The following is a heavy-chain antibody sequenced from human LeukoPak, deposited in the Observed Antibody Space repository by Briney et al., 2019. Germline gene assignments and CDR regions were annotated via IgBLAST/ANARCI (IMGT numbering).Heavy chain of an antibody. CDR3: ARHYSGGFDY. CDR2: INHTGST. J-gene: IGHJ4*02. V-gene: IGHV4-34*01. CDR1: GGSFSDYY. Sequence: SETLSLTCAVYGGSFSDYYWNWIRQPPGKGLEWIGEINHTGSTNYNPSLKSRVTISVDTSEKQFSLKLSSVTAADTAVYYCARHYSGGFDYWGQGTLVAVSS. D-gene: IGHD3-10*01.